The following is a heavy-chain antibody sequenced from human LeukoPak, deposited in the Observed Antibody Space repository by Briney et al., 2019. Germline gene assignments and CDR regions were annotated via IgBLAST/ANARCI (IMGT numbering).Heavy chain of an antibody. J-gene: IGHJ4*02. CDR3: ARGSWSDRYDY. Sequence: KPSETLSLTCAVYGXPFSGYYWSWIRQPPEKGLEWIGEINHSGSANYNPSLKSRVTISVDTSRKHFSMKLTSVTAADTAVYYCARGSWSDRYDYWGQGTLVTVSS. D-gene: IGHD3-3*01. CDR2: INHSGSA. CDR1: GXPFSGYY. V-gene: IGHV4-34*01.